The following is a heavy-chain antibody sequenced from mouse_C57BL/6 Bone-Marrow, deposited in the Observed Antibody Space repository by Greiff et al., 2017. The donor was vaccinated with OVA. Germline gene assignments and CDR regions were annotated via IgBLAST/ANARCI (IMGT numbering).Heavy chain of an antibody. J-gene: IGHJ1*03. CDR2: ISYSGST. D-gene: IGHD1-1*01. CDR3: ARSGVRTTVVPWYFDV. CDR1: GYSITSDY. Sequence: EVKLVESGPGLAKPSQTLSLTCSVTGYSITSDYWNWIRKFPGNKLEYMGYISYSGSTYYNPSLKSRISITRDTSKNQYYLQLNSVTTEDTATYYCARSGVRTTVVPWYFDVWGTGTTVTVSS. V-gene: IGHV3-8*01.